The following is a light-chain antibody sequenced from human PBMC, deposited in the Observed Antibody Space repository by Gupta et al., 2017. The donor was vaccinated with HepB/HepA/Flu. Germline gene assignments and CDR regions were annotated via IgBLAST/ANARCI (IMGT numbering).Light chain of an antibody. J-gene: IGKJ4*01. Sequence: EIVLTQSPATLSLSPGERATLSCRASQSVSSYLAWYQQKPGQAPRLLIYDASNRADGIPDRFSGSGSGTEFTLTISSREPEDFAVYYCQQRNICPLTFGGGTKVDIK. CDR3: QQRNICPLT. CDR2: DAS. CDR1: QSVSSY. V-gene: IGKV3-11*01.